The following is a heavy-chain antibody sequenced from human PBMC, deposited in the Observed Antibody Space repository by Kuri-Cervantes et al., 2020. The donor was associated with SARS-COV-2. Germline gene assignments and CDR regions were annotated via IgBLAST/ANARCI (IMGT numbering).Heavy chain of an antibody. D-gene: IGHD1-1*01. V-gene: IGHV1-69*04. J-gene: IGHJ4*02. Sequence: SVKVSCKASGGTFSSYAISWVRQAPGQGLEWMGRVIPILGIANYAQKFQGRVTITADKSTSTAYMELSSLRSEDTAVYYCAGGSGSNWNDLFSYFFDYWGQGTLVTVS. CDR3: AGGSGSNWNDLFSYFFDY. CDR2: VIPILGIA. CDR1: GGTFSSYA.